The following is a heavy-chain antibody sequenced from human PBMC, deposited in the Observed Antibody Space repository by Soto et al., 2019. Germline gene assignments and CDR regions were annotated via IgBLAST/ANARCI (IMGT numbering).Heavy chain of an antibody. D-gene: IGHD5-18*01. J-gene: IGHJ3*02. CDR2: ISSSGSTI. CDR3: ARYRIQLWLYAFDI. CDR1: GYTVSSYE. V-gene: IGHV3-48*03. Sequence: GGSMRLSCAASGYTVSSYEMNWGRKDPGKGLEWVSYISSSGSTIYYADSVKGRFTISRDNAKNSLYPKMNSLRAEDTAVYYCARYRIQLWLYAFDICGQGTMVTVSS.